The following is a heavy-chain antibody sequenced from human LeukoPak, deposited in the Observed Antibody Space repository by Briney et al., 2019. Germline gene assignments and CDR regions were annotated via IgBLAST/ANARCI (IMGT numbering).Heavy chain of an antibody. CDR1: GGSISSGSYY. D-gene: IGHD3-10*01. CDR3: AREWFLPDY. Sequence: PSQTLSLTCTVSGGSISSGSYYWSWTRQPAGKGLEWIGRIYTSGSTNYNPSLKSRVTISVDTSKNQFSLKLSSVTAADTAVYYCAREWFLPDYWGQGTLVTVSS. V-gene: IGHV4-61*02. CDR2: IYTSGST. J-gene: IGHJ4*02.